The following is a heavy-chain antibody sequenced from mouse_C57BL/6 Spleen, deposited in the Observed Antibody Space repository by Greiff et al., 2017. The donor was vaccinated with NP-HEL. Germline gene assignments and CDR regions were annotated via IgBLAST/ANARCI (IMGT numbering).Heavy chain of an antibody. V-gene: IGHV1-64*01. Sequence: QVQLQQPGAELVKPGASVKLSCKASGYTFTSYWMHWVKQRPGQGLEWIGMIHPNSGSTNYNEKFKSKATLTVDKSSSTAYMQLSSLTSEDSAVYYCARYYSNYGYWYFDVWGTGTTVTVSS. CDR3: ARYYSNYGYWYFDV. J-gene: IGHJ1*03. CDR2: IHPNSGST. D-gene: IGHD2-5*01. CDR1: GYTFTSYW.